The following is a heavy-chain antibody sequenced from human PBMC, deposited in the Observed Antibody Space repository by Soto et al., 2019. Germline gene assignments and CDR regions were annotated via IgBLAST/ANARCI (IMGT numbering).Heavy chain of an antibody. Sequence: PSETLSLTCAVSGYSISSGYYWGWIRQPPGKGLEWIGSIYHSGSTYYNPSLKSRVTISVDTSKNQFSLKLSSVTAADTAVYYCARGIRLEVENWFDPWGQGTLVTVSS. D-gene: IGHD3-3*01. CDR1: GYSISSGYY. CDR2: IYHSGST. CDR3: ARGIRLEVENWFDP. J-gene: IGHJ5*02. V-gene: IGHV4-38-2*01.